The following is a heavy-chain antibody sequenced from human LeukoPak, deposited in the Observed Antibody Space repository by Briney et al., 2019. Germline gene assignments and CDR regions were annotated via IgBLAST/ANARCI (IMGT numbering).Heavy chain of an antibody. Sequence: PGGSLRLSCAASGFTFDDYAMHWVRQAPGKGLEWVSGISWNSGSIGYADSVKGRFTISRDNAKNSLYLQMNSLRAEDTALYYCAKSSGSYHNDAFDIWGQGTMVTVSS. CDR1: GFTFDDYA. V-gene: IGHV3-9*01. CDR3: AKSSGSYHNDAFDI. J-gene: IGHJ3*02. D-gene: IGHD1-26*01. CDR2: ISWNSGSI.